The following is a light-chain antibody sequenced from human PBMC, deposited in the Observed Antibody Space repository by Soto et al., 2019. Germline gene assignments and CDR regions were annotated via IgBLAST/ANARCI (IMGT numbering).Light chain of an antibody. CDR2: DAS. V-gene: IGKV3D-11*01. Sequence: EVVMTQSPATLSVSPWEGVTLSCRASQGIGDTLAWYQQKPGQAPRLLIYDASNRATGIPARFSGSGSGTDFTLTISSLEPEDFAVYYCQQRSNWPGTFGQGTRLEIK. CDR3: QQRSNWPGT. J-gene: IGKJ5*01. CDR1: QGIGDT.